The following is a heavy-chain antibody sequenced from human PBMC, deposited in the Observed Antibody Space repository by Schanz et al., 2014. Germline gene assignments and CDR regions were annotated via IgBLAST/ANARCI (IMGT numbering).Heavy chain of an antibody. V-gene: IGHV3-23*01. Sequence: EVQLLESGGGLVQPGGSLRLSCASSGFSFTTYAMSWVRQAPGKGLEWVSSISSGGGSTYYADSVKGRFTISRDNAKRSLFLQMNSLRVEDTAVYFCVSQTGSPNYWGQGTLVTVSS. CDR3: VSQTGSPNY. CDR2: ISSGGGST. D-gene: IGHD6-13*01. J-gene: IGHJ4*02. CDR1: GFSFTTYA.